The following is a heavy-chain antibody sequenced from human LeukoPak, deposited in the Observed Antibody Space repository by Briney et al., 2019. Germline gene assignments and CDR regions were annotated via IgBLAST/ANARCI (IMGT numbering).Heavy chain of an antibody. CDR3: AATTAGPFYYYYMDV. V-gene: IGHV1-18*01. J-gene: IGHJ6*03. Sequence: ASVKVSCKASGYTFTSYGISWVRQAPGQGLEWMGWISAYNGNTNYAQTLQGRVTMTTDTSTSTAYMELRSLRSDDTAVYYCAATTAGPFYYYYMDVWGKGTTVTVSS. CDR2: ISAYNGNT. CDR1: GYTFTSYG. D-gene: IGHD5-12*01.